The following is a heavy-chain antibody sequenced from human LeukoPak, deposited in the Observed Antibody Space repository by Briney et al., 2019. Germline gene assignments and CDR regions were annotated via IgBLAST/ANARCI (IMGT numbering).Heavy chain of an antibody. J-gene: IGHJ6*02. Sequence: SETLSLTCTVSGGSISSSSYYWGWIRQPPGKGLEWIGSIYYSGSTYYNPSLKSRVTISVDTSKNQFSLKLSSVTAADTAVYHCARDRYIAVAGTQATYGMDVWGQGTTVTVSS. CDR2: IYYSGST. CDR3: ARDRYIAVAGTQATYGMDV. CDR1: GGSISSSSYY. V-gene: IGHV4-39*07. D-gene: IGHD6-19*01.